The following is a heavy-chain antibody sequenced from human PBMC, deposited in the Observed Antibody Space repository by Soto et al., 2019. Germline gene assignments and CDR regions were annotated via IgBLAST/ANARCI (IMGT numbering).Heavy chain of an antibody. CDR2: MNPNSGNT. CDR1: GYTFTSYD. Sequence: QVQLVQSGAEVKKPGASVKVSCKASGYTFTSYDINWVRQATGQGLEWMGWMNPNSGNTGYAQKFQGRVTMTRNTSISTAYMELSSLRSEDTAVYYCARFTIFGVVIIGYYYGMDVWGQGTTVTVSS. CDR3: ARFTIFGVVIIGYYYGMDV. D-gene: IGHD3-3*01. J-gene: IGHJ6*02. V-gene: IGHV1-8*01.